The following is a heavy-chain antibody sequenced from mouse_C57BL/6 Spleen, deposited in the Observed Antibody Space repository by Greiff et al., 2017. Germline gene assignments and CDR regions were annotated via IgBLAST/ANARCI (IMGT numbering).Heavy chain of an antibody. CDR3: ARGGLWLRRGGHYYAMDY. J-gene: IGHJ4*01. V-gene: IGHV1-80*01. CDR1: GYAFSSYW. D-gene: IGHD2-2*01. CDR2: IYPGDGDT. Sequence: VQGVESGAELVKPGASVKISCKASGYAFSSYWMNWVKQRPGKGLEWIGQIYPGDGDTNYNGKFKGKATLTADKSSSTAYMQLSSLTSEDSAVYFCARGGLWLRRGGHYYAMDYWGQGTSVTVSS.